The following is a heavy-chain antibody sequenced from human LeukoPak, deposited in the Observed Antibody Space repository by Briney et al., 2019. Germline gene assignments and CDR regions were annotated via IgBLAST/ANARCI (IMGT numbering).Heavy chain of an antibody. CDR1: GGSISSYY. V-gene: IGHV4-59*01. Sequence: SETLSLTCTVSGGSISSYYWSWIRQPPGKGLEWIGYIYYSGSTNYNPSLKSRVTISVDTSKNQFSLKLSSATAADTAVYYCARGQIAVATINWFDPWGQGTLVTVSS. CDR3: ARGQIAVATINWFDP. CDR2: IYYSGST. J-gene: IGHJ5*02. D-gene: IGHD6-19*01.